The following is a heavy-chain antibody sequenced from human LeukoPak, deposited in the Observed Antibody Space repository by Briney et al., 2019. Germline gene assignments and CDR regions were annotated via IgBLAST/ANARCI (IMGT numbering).Heavy chain of an antibody. CDR2: IYYSGST. J-gene: IGHJ6*03. CDR3: ARVGTTGYYYYMDV. Sequence: SETLSLTCTVSGGSISSCSYYWGWIRQPPGKGLEWIGSIYYSGSTYYNPSLKSRVTISVDTSKNQFSLKLSSVTAANTAVYYCARVGTTGYYYYMDVWGKGTTVTVSS. CDR1: GGSISSCSYY. D-gene: IGHD4-17*01. V-gene: IGHV4-39*07.